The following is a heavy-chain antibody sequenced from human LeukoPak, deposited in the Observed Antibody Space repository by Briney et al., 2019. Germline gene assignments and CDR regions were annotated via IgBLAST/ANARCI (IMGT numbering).Heavy chain of an antibody. CDR1: GFTFTTYA. D-gene: IGHD1-1*01. CDR2: ISADDKA. J-gene: IGHJ3*01. Sequence: GGSLRLSCAASGFTFTTYAINWVRQAPGKGLEWVSGISADDKAYYADSVKGRFTISRDNSKNTVSLQMSSLRAEDTALYYCAKDLALDGTGGGFDVWGQGTRVAVSS. V-gene: IGHV3-23*01. CDR3: AKDLALDGTGGGFDV.